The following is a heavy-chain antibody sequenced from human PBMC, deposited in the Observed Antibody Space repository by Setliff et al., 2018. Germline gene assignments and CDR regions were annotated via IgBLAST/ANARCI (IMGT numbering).Heavy chain of an antibody. CDR1: GGSFSGYY. CDR3: ARGRIAVAGTGVGPFDY. Sequence: SETLSLTCAVYGGSFSGYYWSWIRQPPGKGLEWIGEINHGGSTNYNPTLKSRVTISVDTSKSQFSPKLSSVTAADTAVYYCARGRIAVAGTGVGPFDYWGQGTLVTVSS. D-gene: IGHD6-19*01. V-gene: IGHV4-34*01. CDR2: INHGGST. J-gene: IGHJ4*02.